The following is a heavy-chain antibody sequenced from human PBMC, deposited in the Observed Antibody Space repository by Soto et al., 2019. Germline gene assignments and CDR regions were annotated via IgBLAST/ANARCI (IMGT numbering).Heavy chain of an antibody. CDR3: ARVGSSGWSPDY. V-gene: IGHV4-59*11. Sequence: EPLSLTCSVSGASMSGHYWTWIRQSPGKGLEWIGYIFYSGSTNYNPSLKSRVTISVDTSKNQFSLKMSSVTAVDTAVYYCARVGSSGWSPDYWGRGTLVTVSS. D-gene: IGHD6-13*01. CDR1: GASMSGHY. J-gene: IGHJ4*02. CDR2: IFYSGST.